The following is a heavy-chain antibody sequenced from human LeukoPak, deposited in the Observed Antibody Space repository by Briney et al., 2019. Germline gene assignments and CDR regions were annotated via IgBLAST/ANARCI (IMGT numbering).Heavy chain of an antibody. J-gene: IGHJ6*02. V-gene: IGHV5-51*01. CDR3: ARLGSSSWYDMDV. CDR1: GYSFTSYW. CDR2: IYPGDSDT. D-gene: IGHD6-13*01. Sequence: GESLKISCKGSGYSFTSYWIGWVRQMPGKGLEWMGIIYPGDSDTRYSPSFQGQVTISADKSISTAYLQWSSLKASDTAMYHCARLGSSSWYDMDVWGQGTTVTVSS.